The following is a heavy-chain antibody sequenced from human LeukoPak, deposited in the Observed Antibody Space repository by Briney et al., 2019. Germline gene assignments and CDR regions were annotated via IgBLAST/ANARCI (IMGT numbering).Heavy chain of an antibody. CDR3: ARGALIAAAGTGNY. D-gene: IGHD6-13*01. J-gene: IGHJ4*02. CDR1: GFTVSSNY. V-gene: IGHV3-66*02. Sequence: PGGSLRLSCAASGFTVSSNYMSWVRQAPGKGLEWVSVIYSGGSTYYADSVKGRFTISRDNSKNTLYLQMNSLRAEDTAVYYCARGALIAAAGTGNYWGQGTLVTVSS. CDR2: IYSGGST.